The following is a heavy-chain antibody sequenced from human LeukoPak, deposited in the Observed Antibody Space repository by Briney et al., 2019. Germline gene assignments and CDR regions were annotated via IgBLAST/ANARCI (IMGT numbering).Heavy chain of an antibody. CDR3: ARGPGWNYFDY. V-gene: IGHV3-66*01. Sequence: PGDSVPLFCAVSGFTVSIYYMTWLGQAPGKGLAWGSFMYRDGSAYLADSVQARFAISRDNSKNTVYLQMNSLRAEDTAVYYCARGPGWNYFDYWGQGALV. D-gene: IGHD2-15*01. J-gene: IGHJ4*02. CDR2: MYRDGSA. CDR1: GFTVSIYY.